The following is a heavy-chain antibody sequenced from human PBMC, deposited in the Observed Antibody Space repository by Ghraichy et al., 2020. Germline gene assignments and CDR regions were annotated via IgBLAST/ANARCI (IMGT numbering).Heavy chain of an antibody. CDR1: GDSIISNDDY. J-gene: IGHJ3*02. V-gene: IGHV4-39*01. Sequence: SETLSLTCTVSGDSIISNDDYWGWIRQPPGKGLEWIVSVFYSGNVYCTPSLRCRVTISVDTSKNQFSLELSSVTAADTAVYYCARHNWRGNDAFDIWGQGTLLTVSS. CDR2: VFYSGNV. CDR3: ARHNWRGNDAFDI. D-gene: IGHD3-16*01.